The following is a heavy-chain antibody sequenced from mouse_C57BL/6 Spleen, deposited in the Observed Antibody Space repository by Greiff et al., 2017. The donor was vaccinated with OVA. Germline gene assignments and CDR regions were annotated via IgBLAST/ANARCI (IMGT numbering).Heavy chain of an antibody. Sequence: EVQLQQSGPELVKPGASVKISCKASGYTFTDYYLTWVKQSHGKSLEWIGDINPNNGGTSYNQKFKGQATLTVDKSSSTAYMELRSLTSEDTAVYYCARPLLWLRRSFNWYFDVWGTGTTVTVSS. CDR1: GYTFTDYY. CDR2: INPNNGGT. CDR3: ARPLLWLRRSFNWYFDV. J-gene: IGHJ1*03. V-gene: IGHV1-26*01. D-gene: IGHD2-2*01.